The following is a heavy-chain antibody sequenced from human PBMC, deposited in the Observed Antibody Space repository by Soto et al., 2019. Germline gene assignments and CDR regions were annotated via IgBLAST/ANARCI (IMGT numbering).Heavy chain of an antibody. D-gene: IGHD3-22*01. CDR3: ARIRRYYYDSSGKAYYFDY. J-gene: IGHJ4*02. CDR2: ISSSSSYI. Sequence: EVQLVESGGGLVKPGGSLRLSCAASGFTFSSYSMNWVRQAPGKGLEWVSSISSSSSYIYYADSVKGRFTISRDNAKNSLYLQMNSLRAEDTAVYYCARIRRYYYDSSGKAYYFDYWGQGTLVTVSS. CDR1: GFTFSSYS. V-gene: IGHV3-21*01.